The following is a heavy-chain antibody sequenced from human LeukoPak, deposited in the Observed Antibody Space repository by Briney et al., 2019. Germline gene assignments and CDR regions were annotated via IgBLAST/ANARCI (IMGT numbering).Heavy chain of an antibody. CDR1: GFTFDDYA. D-gene: IGHD3-10*01. V-gene: IGHV3-43D*03. J-gene: IGHJ4*02. CDR3: ARPLLWFGESTGAFDY. CDR2: IGWDGAGT. Sequence: GGSLRLTCAASGFTFDDYAMHWVRQAPGKGLEWVSLIGWDGAGTYYADTVKGRFSISRDNAKNSLYLQMNSLRAEDTAVYYCARPLLWFGESTGAFDYWGQGTLVTVSS.